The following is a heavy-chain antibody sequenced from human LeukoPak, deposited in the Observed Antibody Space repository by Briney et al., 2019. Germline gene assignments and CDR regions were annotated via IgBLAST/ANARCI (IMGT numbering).Heavy chain of an antibody. V-gene: IGHV3-7*01. Sequence: GGSLRFSCAASGFTFSSYWMSWVRQVPGKGLEWVANIKQDGSEKYYVDSVKGRFTISRDNAENSLYLQTNSLRAEDTAVYYCARDQGCSTTNCYSYFQHWGQGTLVSVSS. CDR3: ARDQGCSTTNCYSYFQH. CDR1: GFTFSSYW. D-gene: IGHD2-2*01. CDR2: IKQDGSEK. J-gene: IGHJ1*01.